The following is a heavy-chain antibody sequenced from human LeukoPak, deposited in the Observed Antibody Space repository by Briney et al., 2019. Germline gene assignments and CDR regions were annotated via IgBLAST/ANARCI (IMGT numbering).Heavy chain of an antibody. CDR3: ARRDGGDGYNLGYFDL. J-gene: IGHJ2*01. CDR2: IDPSDSYT. CDR1: GYSFTTYW. Sequence: GESLRISCQGSGYSFTTYWIIWVRQMPGKGLEWMGRIDPSDSYTDYSPSFQGHVTISTDKSISTAYLQWSSLKASDAAIYYCARRDGGDGYNLGYFDLWGRGTLVIVSS. V-gene: IGHV5-10-1*01. D-gene: IGHD5-24*01.